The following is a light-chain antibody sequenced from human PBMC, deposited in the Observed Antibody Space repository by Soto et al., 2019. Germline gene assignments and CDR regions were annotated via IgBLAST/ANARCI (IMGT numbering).Light chain of an antibody. Sequence: EIVLTQSPATLSLSPGERATLSCRTSQSVSSYLAWYQQKRGQAPRLLIYEASNRATGIPARFSGSGSGTDFTLTISSLQPEDFATYYCQQSYSTMTFGQGTRLEIK. V-gene: IGKV3-11*01. J-gene: IGKJ5*01. CDR2: EAS. CDR3: QQSYSTMT. CDR1: QSVSSY.